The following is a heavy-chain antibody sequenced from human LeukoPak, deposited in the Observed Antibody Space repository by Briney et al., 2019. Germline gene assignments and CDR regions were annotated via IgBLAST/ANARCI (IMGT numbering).Heavy chain of an antibody. Sequence: GGSLRLSCAASGFTFSSYSMNWVRQAPGKGLEWVSSISSSSSYIYYADSVKGRFTISRDNAKNSLYLQMNSLRAEDTAVYYCAKDKLNYYDSSGLDYWGQGTLVTVSS. D-gene: IGHD3-22*01. J-gene: IGHJ4*02. CDR1: GFTFSSYS. CDR3: AKDKLNYYDSSGLDY. V-gene: IGHV3-21*01. CDR2: ISSSSSYI.